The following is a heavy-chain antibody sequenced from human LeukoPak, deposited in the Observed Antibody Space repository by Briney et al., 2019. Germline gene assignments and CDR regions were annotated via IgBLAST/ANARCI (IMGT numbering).Heavy chain of an antibody. Sequence: SETLSLTCAVYGGSFSGYYWSWIRQPPGKGLEWIGEINHGGSTNYNPSLKSRVTISVDTSKNQFSLKLSSVTAADTAVYYCASAPPRYMDVWGKGTTVTVSS. D-gene: IGHD6-6*01. V-gene: IGHV4-34*01. CDR3: ASAPPRYMDV. CDR1: GGSFSGYY. CDR2: INHGGST. J-gene: IGHJ6*03.